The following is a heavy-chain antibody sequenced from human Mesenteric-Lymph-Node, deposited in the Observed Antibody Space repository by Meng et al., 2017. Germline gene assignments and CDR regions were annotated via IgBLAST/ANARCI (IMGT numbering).Heavy chain of an antibody. CDR2: ISAYNGNT. CDR3: AREDTAMVMYY. Sequence: QVQLVQSGAEVKKPGASLKVSCKASAYTFTFTTFDISWVRQAPGQGLEWMGWISAYNGNTNYAQKLQGRVTMTTDTSTSTAYMELRSLRSDDTAVYYCAREDTAMVMYYWGQGTLVTVSS. V-gene: IGHV1-18*01. D-gene: IGHD5-18*01. J-gene: IGHJ4*02. CDR1: AYTFTFTTFD.